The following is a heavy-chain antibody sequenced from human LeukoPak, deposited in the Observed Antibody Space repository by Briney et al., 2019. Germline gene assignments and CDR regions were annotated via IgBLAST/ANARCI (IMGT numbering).Heavy chain of an antibody. CDR3: VRISCTGGSCRPYSYYDMDV. Sequence: PGGSLRLSCAASGFTFNTFGMNWVRQAPGKGLEWVAVIWYDGSNKYYADSVKGRFTISRDNSKSTLYLQVNSLRAEDTAVYYCVRISCTGGSCRPYSYYDMDVWGQGTTVTVSS. D-gene: IGHD2-15*01. CDR1: GFTFNTFG. V-gene: IGHV3-33*01. CDR2: IWYDGSNK. J-gene: IGHJ6*02.